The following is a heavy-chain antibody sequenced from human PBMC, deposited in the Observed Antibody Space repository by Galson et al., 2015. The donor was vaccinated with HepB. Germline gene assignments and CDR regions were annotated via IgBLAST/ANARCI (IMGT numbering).Heavy chain of an antibody. D-gene: IGHD3-22*01. CDR1: GFTFSSYA. J-gene: IGHJ3*02. Sequence: SLRLSCAASGFTFSSYAMHWVRQAPGKGLEWVAVISYDGSNKYYADSVKGRFTISRDNSKNTLYLQMNSLRAEDTAVYYCARDQGPDSSGYWGAFDIWGQGTMVTVSS. CDR3: ARDQGPDSSGYWGAFDI. CDR2: ISYDGSNK. V-gene: IGHV3-30-3*01.